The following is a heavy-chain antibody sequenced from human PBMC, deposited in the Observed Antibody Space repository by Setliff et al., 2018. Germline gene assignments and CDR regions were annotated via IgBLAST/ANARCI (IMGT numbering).Heavy chain of an antibody. D-gene: IGHD3-10*01. CDR1: GDSINNNY. V-gene: IGHV4-4*07. J-gene: IGHJ4*02. Sequence: SETLSLTCTVSGDSINNNYRSWIRQPAGKGLEWIGHIDRSGNTNSNPSLKSRVTISGDRSKNQFSLELSSVTAADTAVYYCARSLGSGSYYGSRPFHSDYWGQGILVTVSS. CDR2: IDRSGNT. CDR3: ARSLGSGSYYGSRPFHSDY.